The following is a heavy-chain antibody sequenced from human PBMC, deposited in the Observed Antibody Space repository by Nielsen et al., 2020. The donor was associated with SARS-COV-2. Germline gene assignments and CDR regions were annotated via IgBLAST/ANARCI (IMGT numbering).Heavy chain of an antibody. Sequence: GGSLRLSCAASGFTVSSNYMSWVRQAPGKGLEWVANINPDGTEKNYVDSVKGRFTISRDNAKNSLSLQMSTLRVEDTAVYYCARVDSTRVFAILHWFDPWGQGTLVTVSS. V-gene: IGHV3-7*03. J-gene: IGHJ5*02. CDR3: ARVDSTRVFAILHWFDP. CDR1: GFTVSSNY. CDR2: INPDGTEK. D-gene: IGHD2-21*01.